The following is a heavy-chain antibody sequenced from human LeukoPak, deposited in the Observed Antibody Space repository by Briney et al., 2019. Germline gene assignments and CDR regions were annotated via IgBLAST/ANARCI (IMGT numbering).Heavy chain of an antibody. J-gene: IGHJ4*02. CDR2: IYYSGST. CDR3: ARHFETSELAFDY. Sequence: PSETLSLTCTVSGGSISSSSYYWGWIRQPPGKGLEWIGSIYYSGSTYYNPSLKSRVTISVDTSKNQFSLKLSSVTAADTAVYYCARHFETSELAFDYWGQGTLVTVSS. CDR1: GGSISSSSYY. D-gene: IGHD1-26*01. V-gene: IGHV4-39*01.